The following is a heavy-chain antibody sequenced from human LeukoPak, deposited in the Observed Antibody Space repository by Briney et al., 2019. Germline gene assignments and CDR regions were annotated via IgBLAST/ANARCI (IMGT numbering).Heavy chain of an antibody. CDR3: ARDAKWNYYYYGMDV. Sequence: SETLSLTCTVSGGSISSGGYYWSWIRQHPGKGLAWIGYIYYSGSTYYNPSLKSRVTISVDTSKNQFSLKLSSVTAADTAVYYCARDAKWNYYYYGMDVWGQGTTVTVSS. J-gene: IGHJ6*02. CDR1: GGSISSGGYY. V-gene: IGHV4-31*03. D-gene: IGHD1-26*01. CDR2: IYYSGST.